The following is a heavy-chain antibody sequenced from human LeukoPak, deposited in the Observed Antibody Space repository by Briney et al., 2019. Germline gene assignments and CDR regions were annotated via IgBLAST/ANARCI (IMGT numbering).Heavy chain of an antibody. D-gene: IGHD2/OR15-2a*01. Sequence: GGSLRLSCAASGFTVSSNYMSWVRQAPGKGLEWVSVIYSGGSTYYADSVKGRFTISRDNSKNTLYLQMNSLRAEDTAVYYCVRSFDGQPDYWGQGTLVTVSS. J-gene: IGHJ4*02. CDR2: IYSGGST. CDR3: VRSFDGQPDY. V-gene: IGHV3-53*01. CDR1: GFTVSSNY.